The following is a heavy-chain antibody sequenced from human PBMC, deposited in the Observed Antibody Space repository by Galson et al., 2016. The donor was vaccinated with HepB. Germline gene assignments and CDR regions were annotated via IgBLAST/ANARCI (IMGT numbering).Heavy chain of an antibody. CDR1: GFSLRSIGMG. J-gene: IGHJ4*02. CDR3: AHIRAYDFWNW. CDR2: IYWDDDK. Sequence: PALVKPTQTLTLTCNFSGFSLRSIGMGVGWIRQPPGKALEWLALIYWDDDKCYRPSLRTMLTITKDTSKNQVVLTMTNMHPLDTATYYFAHIRAYDFWNWWGQGTLGTVSS. D-gene: IGHD3-3*01. V-gene: IGHV2-5*02.